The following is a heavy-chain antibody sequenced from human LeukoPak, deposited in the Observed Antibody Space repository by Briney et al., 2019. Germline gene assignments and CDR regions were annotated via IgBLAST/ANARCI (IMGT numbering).Heavy chain of an antibody. Sequence: GGSLRLSCAASGFPLSSYAMNWVRPATGEGLEWVSFISGSGDTTYYADSIKGRFTISRDSTKNTLYLQMNSLRAEDTAVYYCAKSRGESRGASNYWGQGTLVTVSS. V-gene: IGHV3-23*01. CDR2: ISGSGDTT. D-gene: IGHD1-26*01. CDR3: AKSRGESRGASNY. CDR1: GFPLSSYA. J-gene: IGHJ4*02.